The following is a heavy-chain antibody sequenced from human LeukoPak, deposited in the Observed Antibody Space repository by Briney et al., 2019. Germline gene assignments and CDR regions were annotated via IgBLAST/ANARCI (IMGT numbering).Heavy chain of an antibody. CDR1: GFTFSSYW. CDR3: VRGGESTWS. J-gene: IGHJ5*02. V-gene: IGHV3-74*01. Sequence: GGSLRLSCAASGFTFSSYWMHWVRQAPGKGPVWVSRINNDGSGTTYADSVKGRFTISRDDAKNTLYLQMNSLRAEDTAVYFCVRGGESTWSWGQGTLVTVSS. CDR2: INNDGSGT. D-gene: IGHD2-15*01.